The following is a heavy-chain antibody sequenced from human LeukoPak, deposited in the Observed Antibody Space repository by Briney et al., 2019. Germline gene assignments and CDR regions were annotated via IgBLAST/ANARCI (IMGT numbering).Heavy chain of an antibody. CDR1: GGSISSYY. Sequence: SETLSLTCTVSGGSISSYYWTWIRQPAGKGLEWIGRIYTSGSTNYNPSLKSRVTMSVDTSKNQFSLKLSSVTAADTAVYYCARDNPDYYGSGTYYRSGFDPWGQGTLVTVSS. D-gene: IGHD3-10*01. V-gene: IGHV4-4*07. CDR2: IYTSGST. CDR3: ARDNPDYYGSGTYYRSGFDP. J-gene: IGHJ5*02.